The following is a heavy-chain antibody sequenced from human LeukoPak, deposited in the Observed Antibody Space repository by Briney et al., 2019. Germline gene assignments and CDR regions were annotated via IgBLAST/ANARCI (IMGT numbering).Heavy chain of an antibody. CDR1: GFTFTSYS. CDR3: ATVGGEWGRNAFDF. D-gene: IGHD3-16*01. V-gene: IGHV3-21*06. Sequence: GGSLRLSYAASGFTFTSYSMTWVRQAPGKGLEWVSFISSRGTYIFYADSMKGRFTISRDNAKNSLYLQMDSLRAEDTAVYYCATVGGEWGRNAFDFWGQGTMVTVSS. J-gene: IGHJ3*01. CDR2: ISSRGTYI.